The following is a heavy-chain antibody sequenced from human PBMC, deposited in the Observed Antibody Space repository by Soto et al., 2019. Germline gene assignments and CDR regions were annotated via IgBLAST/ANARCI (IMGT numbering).Heavy chain of an antibody. V-gene: IGHV3-9*01. D-gene: IGHD3-3*01. CDR3: PKGIVIFGVAARRASDI. Sequence: HPGGSLRLSCPASAFNFGDYAMYWVRQAPDKGLEWVAGINWNGGTIAYADSVKGRFSISRDNAKNSLYLQMNSLRAEAPAISYGPKGIVIFGVAARRASDIWGQGTMVTVSS. J-gene: IGHJ3*02. CDR1: AFNFGDYA. CDR2: INWNGGTI.